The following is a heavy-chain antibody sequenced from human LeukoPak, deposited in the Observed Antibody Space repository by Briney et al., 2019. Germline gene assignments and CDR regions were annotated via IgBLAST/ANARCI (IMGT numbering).Heavy chain of an antibody. J-gene: IGHJ4*02. D-gene: IGHD2-21*02. CDR2: IKSKTDGGTT. CDR3: TTSLAGAVTAVYPFDN. CDR1: GFTFSNAW. V-gene: IGHV3-15*07. Sequence: TPGRTLRLSCSAPGFTFSNAWMNWVRQAPGQGQECVGRIKSKTDGGTTDYAAPVKGRITISRDDSTNTLHLQMNSLKTDDTAVYYCTTSLAGAVTAVYPFDNWGQGTLVTVSS.